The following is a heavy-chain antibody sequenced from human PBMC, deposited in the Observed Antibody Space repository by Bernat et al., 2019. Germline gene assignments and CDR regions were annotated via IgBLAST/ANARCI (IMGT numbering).Heavy chain of an antibody. V-gene: IGHV3-64*01. D-gene: IGHD5-12*01. J-gene: IGHJ4*02. Sequence: EVQLVESGGGLVKPGGSLRLSCAASGFTFSNAWMSWVRQAPGKGLEYVSSLLGNGAHPQYANSVKGRFTISRDNSKNTLYLQMGSLRPEDTAMYYCARDKDGGYAFDYWGQGTLVTVSS. CDR3: ARDKDGGYAFDY. CDR2: LLGNGAHP. CDR1: GFTFSNAW.